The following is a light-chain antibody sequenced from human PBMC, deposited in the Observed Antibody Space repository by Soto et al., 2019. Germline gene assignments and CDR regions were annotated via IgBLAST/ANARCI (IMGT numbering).Light chain of an antibody. CDR2: EVS. V-gene: IGLV2-14*01. J-gene: IGLJ2*01. CDR1: SSDVGGYNY. CDR3: GTWDTGLSAVV. Sequence: QSALTQPASVSGSPGQSITISCTGTSSDVGGYNYVSWYQQHPGKAPKLMIYEVSNRPSGVSNRFSGSKSGNTASLTISGLQAEDEADYFCGTWDTGLSAVVIGGGTKLTVL.